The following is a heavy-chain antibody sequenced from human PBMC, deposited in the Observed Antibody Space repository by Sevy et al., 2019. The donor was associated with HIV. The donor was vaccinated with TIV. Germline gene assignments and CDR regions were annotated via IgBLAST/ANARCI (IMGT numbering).Heavy chain of an antibody. CDR1: GFTFSGSA. CDR3: TRARDDYNDWYFDL. CDR2: IRSKPNTYAI. V-gene: IGHV3-73*01. J-gene: IGHJ2*01. D-gene: IGHD4-4*01. Sequence: GGSLRLSCAASGFTFSGSAMHWVRQASGKGLEWVGRIRSKPNTYAIAYAASVRGRSTISRDDSKNTASLQMSSLKTEDTAVYYCTRARDDYNDWYFDLWGRGTLVTVSS.